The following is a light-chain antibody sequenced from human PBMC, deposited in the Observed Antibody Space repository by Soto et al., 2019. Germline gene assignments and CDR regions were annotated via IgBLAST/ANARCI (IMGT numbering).Light chain of an antibody. CDR1: QGIRND. J-gene: IGKJ1*01. Sequence: AIQMTQSRCSLSASVGDRVTITCAASQGIRNDLGWYQQKQGKAPKLLIYAASSLQSGVPSRFSGSGYGTDFNLTISSLQTEDFATYYCLQDYNYPWTFGQGTKVDIK. V-gene: IGKV1-6*01. CDR2: AAS. CDR3: LQDYNYPWT.